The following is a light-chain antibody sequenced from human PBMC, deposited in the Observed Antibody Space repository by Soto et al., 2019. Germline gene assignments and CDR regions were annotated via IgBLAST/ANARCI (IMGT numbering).Light chain of an antibody. CDR3: QQTYTTPYT. J-gene: IGKJ2*01. CDR2: GAS. V-gene: IGKV1-39*01. CDR1: QNIIKY. Sequence: DIQMTQSPSSLSASVGDRVTITCRTSQNIIKYLNWYQQKPGKAPTFLISGASTLQTGVPSRFSGGGSGTDFTLTISSLQPEDFATYYCQQTYTTPYTFGQGTKLDIK.